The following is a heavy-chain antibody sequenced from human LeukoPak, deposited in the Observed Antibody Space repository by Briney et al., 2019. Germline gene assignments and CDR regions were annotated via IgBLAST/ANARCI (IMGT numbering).Heavy chain of an antibody. CDR2: ISYDGSNK. CDR1: GLTFSSHW. Sequence: PGGSLRLSCAASGLTFSSHWMHWVRQAPGKGLEWVAVISYDGSNKYYADSVKGRFTISRDNSKNTLYLQMNSLRAEDTAVYYCASIRTSSTANFSYFGELSNWGQGALVTVSS. V-gene: IGHV3-30*03. D-gene: IGHD3-10*01. J-gene: IGHJ4*02. CDR3: ASIRTSSTANFSYFGELSN.